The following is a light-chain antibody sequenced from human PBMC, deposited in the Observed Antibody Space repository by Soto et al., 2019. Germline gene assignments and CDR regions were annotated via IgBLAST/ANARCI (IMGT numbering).Light chain of an antibody. CDR3: SSYAGRNNLL. CDR2: EVY. J-gene: IGLJ2*01. Sequence: QSALTQPPSASGSPGQSVTISCTGASSDFGGHSFVSWYQRHPGKAPKLLIYEVYKRPSGVPDRFSGSKSGNTASLTVSGLQADDEADYYCSSYAGRNNLLFGGGTKLTVL. V-gene: IGLV2-8*01. CDR1: SSDFGGHSF.